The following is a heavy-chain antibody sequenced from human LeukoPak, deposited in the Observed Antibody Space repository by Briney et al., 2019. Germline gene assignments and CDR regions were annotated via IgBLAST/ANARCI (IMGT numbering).Heavy chain of an antibody. CDR2: ISGSGGST. CDR1: GFTFSSYA. D-gene: IGHD3-9*01. V-gene: IGHV3-23*01. Sequence: GGSLRLSCAASGFTFSSYAMSCVRQAPGKGLEWVSAISGSGGSTYYADSVKGRFTISRDNSKNTLYLQMNSLRAEDTAVYYCAKEGDILTGYDYYFDYWGQGTLVTVSS. J-gene: IGHJ4*02. CDR3: AKEGDILTGYDYYFDY.